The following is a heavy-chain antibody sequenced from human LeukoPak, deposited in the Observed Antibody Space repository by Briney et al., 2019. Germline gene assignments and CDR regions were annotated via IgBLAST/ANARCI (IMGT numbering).Heavy chain of an antibody. Sequence: GGPLRFSCEASGFTFRNYWMMWVRQASGKGLEWVAKIKEDARDKYYVDSVKGRFSISRDNAKNLLYLDMNSLRAEDTAVYYCARYPMDVWGQGTTVTVSS. V-gene: IGHV3-7*01. CDR2: IKEDARDK. CDR3: ARYPMDV. CDR1: GFTFRNYW. J-gene: IGHJ6*02.